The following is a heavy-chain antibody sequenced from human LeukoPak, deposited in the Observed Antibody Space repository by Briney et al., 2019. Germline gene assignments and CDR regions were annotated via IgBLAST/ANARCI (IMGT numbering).Heavy chain of an antibody. CDR2: IYSDGSP. D-gene: IGHD1-26*01. CDR1: GFAVSNNY. CDR3: ARDLGYYRADY. V-gene: IGHV3-66*01. Sequence: GGSLRLSCEASGFAVSNNYMSWVRQAPGKGLEWVSVIYSDGSPYYADSVRGRFTISRDNSKNTLYLQMNSLRAEDTAVCYCARDLGYYRADYWGQGTLVTVSS. J-gene: IGHJ4*02.